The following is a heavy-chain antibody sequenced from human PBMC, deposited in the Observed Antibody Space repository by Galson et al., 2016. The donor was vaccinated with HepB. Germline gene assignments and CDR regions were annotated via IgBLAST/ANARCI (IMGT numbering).Heavy chain of an antibody. CDR2: IYWDNDK. D-gene: IGHD2-15*01. CDR3: VHRPEDRGGSPFDY. V-gene: IGHV2-5*02. J-gene: IGHJ4*02. CDR1: GFSLSTSGVG. Sequence: PALVKPTQTLTLTCTFSGFSLSTSGVGVGWVRQPPGKALEWLTLIYWDNDKRYRPSLRSRLTITKDTSKNQVVLTMTNMDPEETATFYCVHRPEDRGGSPFDYWGQGTLVIVSS.